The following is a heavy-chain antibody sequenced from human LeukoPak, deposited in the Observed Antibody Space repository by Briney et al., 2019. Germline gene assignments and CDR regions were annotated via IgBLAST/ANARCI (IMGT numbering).Heavy chain of an antibody. V-gene: IGHV1-2*02. CDR3: ARVRIAARSLFDAFDI. CDR2: INPNSGGT. CDR1: GYTFTGYY. D-gene: IGHD6-6*01. Sequence: ASVKVSCKASGYTFTGYYMHWVRQAPGQGLEWMGWINPNSGGTNYAQKFQGRVTMTRDTSISTAYMELSGLRSDDTAVYYCARVRIAARSLFDAFDIWGQGTMVTVSS. J-gene: IGHJ3*02.